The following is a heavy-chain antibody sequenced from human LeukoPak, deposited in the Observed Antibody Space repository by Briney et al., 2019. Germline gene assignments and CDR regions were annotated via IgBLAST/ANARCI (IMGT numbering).Heavy chain of an antibody. Sequence: GESLRLSCAASGFTFSNYAMSWVRQAPGKGLEWVSSISGSGGSTYYADSVKGRFTISRDNSKNTLYLQMNSLRAEDTAVYYCAREGAAGGFDYWGQGTLVTVSS. J-gene: IGHJ4*02. D-gene: IGHD3-16*01. CDR1: GFTFSNYA. CDR2: ISGSGGST. CDR3: AREGAAGGFDY. V-gene: IGHV3-23*01.